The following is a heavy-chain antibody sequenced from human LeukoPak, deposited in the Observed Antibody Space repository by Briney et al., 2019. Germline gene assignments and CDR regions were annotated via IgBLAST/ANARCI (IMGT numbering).Heavy chain of an antibody. V-gene: IGHV1-2*02. CDR3: ARDRYGDGFAHLDY. CDR1: GFTFTTYA. D-gene: IGHD5-24*01. Sequence: ASVKVSCKASGFTFTTYAIHWVRQAPGQGLEWMGWITPGGGTNYPQKFQGRVAITWDTSITTAYMDLSRLTSDDTAVYYCARDRYGDGFAHLDYWGQGALVTVSS. CDR2: ITPGGGT. J-gene: IGHJ4*02.